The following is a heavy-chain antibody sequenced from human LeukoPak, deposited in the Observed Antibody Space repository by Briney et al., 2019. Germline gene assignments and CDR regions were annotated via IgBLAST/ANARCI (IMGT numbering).Heavy chain of an antibody. Sequence: GGSLRLSCTASGFTFSSYAMSWVRQAPGKGLEWVSAITGTGGTTYYADSVRGRFTISRDNSKNTLYLQMNSLRVEDTAVYYCARDLTGVGKYSSGWFDAFDIWGQGTMVTVSS. D-gene: IGHD6-25*01. V-gene: IGHV3-23*01. CDR1: GFTFSSYA. CDR2: ITGTGGTT. CDR3: ARDLTGVGKYSSGWFDAFDI. J-gene: IGHJ3*02.